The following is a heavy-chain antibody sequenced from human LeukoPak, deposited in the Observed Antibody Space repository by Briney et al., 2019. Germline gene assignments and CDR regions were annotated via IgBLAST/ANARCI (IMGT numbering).Heavy chain of an antibody. Sequence: PSETLSLTCAVYGGSSSGYYWSWIRQPPGKGLEWIGEVNHSGITNYNPSLKSRVTISVDTSKKQFSLKLTSVTAADTAAYYCALDLVVVVTATENSNYWGQGTLVTVSS. CDR2: VNHSGIT. J-gene: IGHJ4*02. CDR1: GGSSSGYY. V-gene: IGHV4-34*01. CDR3: ALDLVVVVTATENSNY. D-gene: IGHD2-15*01.